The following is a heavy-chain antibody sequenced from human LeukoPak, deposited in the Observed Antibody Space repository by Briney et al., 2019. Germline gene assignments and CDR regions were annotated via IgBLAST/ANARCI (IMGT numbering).Heavy chain of an antibody. CDR1: GGSISSGSYC. V-gene: IGHV4-61*09. Sequence: SETLSLTCTVSGGSISSGSYCWSWIRQPAGKGLEWIGHIHTSGSTNYNPSLKSRVTISVDTSKNQLSLKLSSVTAADTAVYYCATLTGGDDAFDIWGQGTMVTVSS. CDR2: IHTSGST. CDR3: ATLTGGDDAFDI. J-gene: IGHJ3*02. D-gene: IGHD4-23*01.